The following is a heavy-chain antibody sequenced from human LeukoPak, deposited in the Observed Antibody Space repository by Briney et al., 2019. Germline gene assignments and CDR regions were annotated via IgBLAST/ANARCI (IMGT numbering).Heavy chain of an antibody. J-gene: IGHJ4*02. CDR3: AKGRTGYSYGYGIDY. CDR2: ITGSGGTT. V-gene: IGHV3-23*01. CDR1: GFSFSIYG. D-gene: IGHD5-18*01. Sequence: GGSLRLSCAASGFSFSIYGMNWVRQAPGKGLEWVSGITGSGGTTYYADSVKGRATISRDNSKNTLYLQMNSLRAEDAAVYYCAKGRTGYSYGYGIDYWGQGTLVTVSS.